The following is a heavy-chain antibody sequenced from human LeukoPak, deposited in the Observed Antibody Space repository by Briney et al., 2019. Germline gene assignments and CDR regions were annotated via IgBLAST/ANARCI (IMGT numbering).Heavy chain of an antibody. Sequence: LAGGSLRLSCAASGFTFSSYSMNWVRQAPGKGLEWVSYISSSSKTIYYADSVKGRFTISRDNAKNSLYLQMNSLRAEDTAVYYCARDHKATSHPAFDIWGQGTMVTASS. CDR3: ARDHKATSHPAFDI. J-gene: IGHJ3*02. V-gene: IGHV3-48*01. CDR1: GFTFSSYS. CDR2: ISSSSKTI.